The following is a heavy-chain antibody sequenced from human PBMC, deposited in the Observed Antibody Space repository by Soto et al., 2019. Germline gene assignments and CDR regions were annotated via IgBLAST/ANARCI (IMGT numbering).Heavy chain of an antibody. Sequence: QVQLVQSGAEVKKPGSSVKVSCKASGGTFSSYAISWVRQAPGQGLEWMGGIIPIFGTAHYAQKVQGRVTITADESTSTACMELSSLRSEDTAVYYCASEGGEPYYFYYWVQGSLVSVSS. CDR2: IIPIFGTA. J-gene: IGHJ4*02. D-gene: IGHD3-10*01. CDR3: ASEGGEPYYFYY. V-gene: IGHV1-69*01. CDR1: GGTFSSYA.